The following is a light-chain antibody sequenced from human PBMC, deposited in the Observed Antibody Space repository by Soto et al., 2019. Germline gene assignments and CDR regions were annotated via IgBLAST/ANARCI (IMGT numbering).Light chain of an antibody. CDR1: NSNIGSTYD. V-gene: IGLV1-40*01. CDR2: GNT. J-gene: IGLJ1*01. CDR3: LSYDDSLSVHYV. Sequence: QSVLTQPPSVSGAPGQRVTISCTGSNSNIGSTYDVQWYQQLPGTAPKLLIHGNTDRPSGVPDRFSGSKSGTSASLAITGLQADDEADYYCLSYDDSLSVHYVFGTGTKVTVL.